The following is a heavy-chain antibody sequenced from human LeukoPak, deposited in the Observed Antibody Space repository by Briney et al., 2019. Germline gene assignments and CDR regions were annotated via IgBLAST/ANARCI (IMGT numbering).Heavy chain of an antibody. Sequence: SETLSLTCTVSGGSISSGYNYWSWIRQPAGKGLEWIGRIYTSGTTNYNPSLKSRVTISQDTSNNQLSLKLRSVTAADTAVYYCAKSGCSSSSCPGFLWGQGTLVTVSS. D-gene: IGHD2-2*01. CDR3: AKSGCSSSSCPGFL. J-gene: IGHJ4*02. CDR1: GGSISSGYNY. V-gene: IGHV4-61*02. CDR2: IYTSGTT.